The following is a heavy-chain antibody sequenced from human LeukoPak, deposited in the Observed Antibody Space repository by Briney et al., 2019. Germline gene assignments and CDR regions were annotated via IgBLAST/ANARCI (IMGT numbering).Heavy chain of an antibody. D-gene: IGHD1-7*01. CDR2: VNPNSGGT. J-gene: IGHJ6*03. Sequence: ASVKVSCKASGYTFTGYFMHWVRQPPGQGLEWVGWVNPNSGGTHYAQKLQGRVTMTRDTSISTAYMELSGLRSDAAAVYYCARLSGTSNYYYMDVWGKGTTVTVSS. CDR1: GYTFTGYF. V-gene: IGHV1-2*02. CDR3: ARLSGTSNYYYMDV.